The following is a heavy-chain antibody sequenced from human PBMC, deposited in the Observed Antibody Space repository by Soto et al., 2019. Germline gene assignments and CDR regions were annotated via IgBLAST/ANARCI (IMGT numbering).Heavy chain of an antibody. CDR1: GYSIRSSDW. Sequence: PSETLSLTCAVYGYSIRSSDWWGWIRQPPGKGLEWIGYTTHGGSTNYNPSLKRRVTMSVDPSKNQFSLNLTSVTAVDTAVYYCARMAVTTFYYYAMDVWGQGTTVTVSS. V-gene: IGHV4-28*01. CDR2: TTHGGST. CDR3: ARMAVTTFYYYAMDV. D-gene: IGHD6-19*01. J-gene: IGHJ6*02.